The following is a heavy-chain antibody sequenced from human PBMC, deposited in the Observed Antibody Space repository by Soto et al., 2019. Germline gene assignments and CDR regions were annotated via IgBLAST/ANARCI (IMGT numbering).Heavy chain of an antibody. CDR2: FYWDDDE. Sequence: QITLKESGPTLVKPTQTLTLTCTFSGFSISTRGVAVGWIRQPPGKALEWLALFYWDDDEKYSPSLKTRLTVTKDTAKNQVVRTMTNMEPADTATYYCVHRPTGYYFDYWGQGTLVTVSS. CDR1: GFSISTRGVA. CDR3: VHRPTGYYFDY. V-gene: IGHV2-5*02. J-gene: IGHJ4*02. D-gene: IGHD3-9*01.